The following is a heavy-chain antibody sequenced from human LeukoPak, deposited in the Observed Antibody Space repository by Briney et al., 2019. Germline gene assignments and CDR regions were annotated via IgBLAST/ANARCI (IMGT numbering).Heavy chain of an antibody. CDR3: AKDRANFGY. V-gene: IGHV3-23*01. CDR2: ISGSGVST. Sequence: QSGGSLRLSCAASGFTFSSNAMSWVRQAPGKGLEWVSGISGSGVSTYYADSVKGRFTISRDNSKNTLYLQMNSLRAENTAVYYCAKDRANFGYWGQGTLVTVSS. CDR1: GFTFSSNA. J-gene: IGHJ4*02.